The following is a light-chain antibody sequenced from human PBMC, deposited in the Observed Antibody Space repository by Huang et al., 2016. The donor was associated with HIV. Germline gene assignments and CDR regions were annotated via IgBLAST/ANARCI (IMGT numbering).Light chain of an antibody. J-gene: IGKJ1*01. CDR3: QQYNNWPPPWT. CDR1: QSVSSN. V-gene: IGKV3-15*01. Sequence: EIVMTQSPATLSVSPGERATLSCRASQSVSSNLAWYQQKPGQAPRLLSYGASTRATGIPARCSGSGSGTEFTLTISSLQSEDFAVYYCQQYNNWPPPWTFGQGTKVEIK. CDR2: GAS.